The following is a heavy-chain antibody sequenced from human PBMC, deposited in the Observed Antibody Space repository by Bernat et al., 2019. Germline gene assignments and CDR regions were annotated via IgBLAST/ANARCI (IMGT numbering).Heavy chain of an antibody. CDR3: VKDTDY. V-gene: IGHV3-7*03. CDR1: GFTFRSSW. CDR2: IKQDGTAI. Sequence: EVQLVESGGGLVQPGGSLTLPGAASGFTFRSSWMRWIRQAPGKGLEWVANIKQDGTAIYYVDAVKGRFTISRDNAKNSLYLQMNSLRAEDTAVYYCVKDTDYWGQGTLFTVSS. J-gene: IGHJ4*02.